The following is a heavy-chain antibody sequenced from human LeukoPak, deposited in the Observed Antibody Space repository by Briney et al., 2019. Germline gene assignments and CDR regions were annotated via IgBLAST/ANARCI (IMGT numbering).Heavy chain of an antibody. J-gene: IGHJ6*02. CDR3: ARDDYYGSGSYYRDNYYYGMDV. CDR2: ISSSSSTI. Sequence: GGSLRLSCAASGFTFSSYSMNWVRQAPGKGLEWVSSISSSSSTIYYADSVKGRFTISRDNAKNSLYLQMNSLRDEDTAVYYCARDDYYGSGSYYRDNYYYGMDVWGQGTTVTVSS. V-gene: IGHV3-48*02. CDR1: GFTFSSYS. D-gene: IGHD3-10*01.